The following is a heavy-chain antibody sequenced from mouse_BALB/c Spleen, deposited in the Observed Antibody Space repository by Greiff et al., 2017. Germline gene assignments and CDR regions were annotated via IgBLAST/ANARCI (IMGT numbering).Heavy chain of an antibody. V-gene: IGHV5-17*02. CDR1: GFTFSSFG. D-gene: IGHD1-1*02. CDR2: ISSGSSTI. J-gene: IGHJ2*01. Sequence: EVQRVESGGGLVQPGGSRKLSCAASGFTFSSFGMHWVRQAPEKGLEWVAYISSGSSTIYYADTVKGRFTISRDNPKNTLFLQMTSLRSEDTAMYYCARHYGLDYWGQGTTLTVSS. CDR3: ARHYGLDY.